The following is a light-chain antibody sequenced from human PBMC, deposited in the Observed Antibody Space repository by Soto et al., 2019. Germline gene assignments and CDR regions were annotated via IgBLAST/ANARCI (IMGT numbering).Light chain of an antibody. CDR1: SGDVGGYNY. Sequence: QSALTQPASVSGSPGQSITISCTGTSGDVGGYNYVSWYQQHPGKAPKLMIYDVSNRPSGVSSRFSGSKSGNTASLTISRLQAEDEADYYCSSFSSSSTLFGGGTKLTVL. CDR3: SSFSSSSTL. J-gene: IGLJ2*01. CDR2: DVS. V-gene: IGLV2-14*03.